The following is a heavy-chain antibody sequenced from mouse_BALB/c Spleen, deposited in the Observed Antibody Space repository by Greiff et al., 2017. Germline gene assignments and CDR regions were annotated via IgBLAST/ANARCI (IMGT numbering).Heavy chain of an antibody. CDR1: GFTFSDYY. D-gene: IGHD2-4*01. V-gene: IGHV5-4*02. Sequence: EVQRVESGGGLVKPGGSLKLSCAASGFTFSDYYMYWVRQTPDKRLEWVATISDGGSYTYYPDSVKGRFTISRDNAKNNLYLQMSSLKSEDTAMYYCAKGLITTKWFAYWGQGTLVTVSA. CDR3: AKGLITTKWFAY. J-gene: IGHJ3*01. CDR2: ISDGGSYT.